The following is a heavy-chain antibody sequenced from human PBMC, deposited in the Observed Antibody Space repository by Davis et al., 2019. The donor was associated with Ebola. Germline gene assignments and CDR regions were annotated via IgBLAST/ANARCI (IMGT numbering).Heavy chain of an antibody. Sequence: ASVKVSCKASGYTFTSYYMHWVRQAPGQGLEWMGIINPSGGSTSYAQKLQGRVTMTTDTSTSTAYMELRSLRSDDTAVYYCARDGGYSSSWYEGYYYYGMDVWGQGTTVTVSS. CDR2: INPSGGST. CDR3: ARDGGYSSSWYEGYYYYGMDV. J-gene: IGHJ6*02. D-gene: IGHD6-13*01. V-gene: IGHV1-46*01. CDR1: GYTFTSYY.